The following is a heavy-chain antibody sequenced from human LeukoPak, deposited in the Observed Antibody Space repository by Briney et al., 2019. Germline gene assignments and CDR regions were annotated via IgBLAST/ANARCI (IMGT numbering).Heavy chain of an antibody. Sequence: PSETLSLACAVYGGSFSGYYWSWIRQPPGKGLEWIGEINHSGSTNYNPSLKSRVTISVDTSKNQFSLKLSSVTAADTAVYYCARLFPLQRGSYRYTDYWGQGTLVTVSS. J-gene: IGHJ4*02. V-gene: IGHV4-34*01. CDR2: INHSGST. D-gene: IGHD3-16*02. CDR1: GGSFSGYY. CDR3: ARLFPLQRGSYRYTDY.